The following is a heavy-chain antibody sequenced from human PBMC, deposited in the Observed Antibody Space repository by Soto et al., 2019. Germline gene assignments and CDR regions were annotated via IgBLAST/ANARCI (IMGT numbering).Heavy chain of an antibody. CDR2: INSDGSST. CDR3: ALIYRSGSYSLDY. V-gene: IGHV3-74*01. D-gene: IGHD1-26*01. Sequence: GGSLRLSCAASGFTFSSYWMHWVRQAPGKGLVWVSRINSDGSSTSYADSVKGRFTISRDNAKNTLYLQMNSLRAEDTAVYYCALIYRSGSYSLDYWGQGTLVTVSS. CDR1: GFTFSSYW. J-gene: IGHJ4*02.